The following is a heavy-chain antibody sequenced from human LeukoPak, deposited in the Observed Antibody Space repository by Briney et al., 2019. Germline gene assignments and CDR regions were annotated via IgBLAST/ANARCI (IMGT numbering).Heavy chain of an antibody. CDR1: GYTLTELS. V-gene: IGHV1-24*01. Sequence: ASVKVSCTVSGYTLTELSMHWVRQAPGKGLEWMGGFDPEDGETIYAQKFQGRVTMTEDTSTDTAYMELSSLRSEDTAVYYCATDSGTPDYYYYGMDVWGQGTTVTVSS. CDR3: ATDSGTPDYYYYGMDV. D-gene: IGHD1-7*01. J-gene: IGHJ6*02. CDR2: FDPEDGET.